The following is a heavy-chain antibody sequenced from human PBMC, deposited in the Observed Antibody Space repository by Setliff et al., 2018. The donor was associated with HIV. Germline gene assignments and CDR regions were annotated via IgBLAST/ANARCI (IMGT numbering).Heavy chain of an antibody. Sequence: PGGSLRLSCAASGFTFSSYWMSWVRQAPGKGLQWVGRIKSKSDGGTADYAAPVKGRFTVFRDDSRKMLYLQMNSLKTEDTAMYFCTTVWYDAFHNWGLGTSVTVSS. CDR1: GFTFSSYW. D-gene: IGHD2-15*01. V-gene: IGHV3-15*01. J-gene: IGHJ3*02. CDR2: IKSKSDGGTA. CDR3: TTVWYDAFHN.